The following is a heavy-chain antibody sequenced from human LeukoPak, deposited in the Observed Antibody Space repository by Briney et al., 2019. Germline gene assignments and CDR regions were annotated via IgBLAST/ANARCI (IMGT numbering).Heavy chain of an antibody. CDR2: ISSSSSYI. CDR1: GFTFSSYS. V-gene: IGHV3-21*01. D-gene: IGHD3-10*01. CDR3: ARDPSYVVRRVHPDY. J-gene: IGHJ4*02. Sequence: PGGSLRLSCAASGFTFSSYSMNWVRQAPGKGLEWVSSISSSSSYIYYADSVKGRFTISRDNAKNSLYLQMNSLRAEDTAVYYCARDPSYVVRRVHPDYWGQGTLVTVSS.